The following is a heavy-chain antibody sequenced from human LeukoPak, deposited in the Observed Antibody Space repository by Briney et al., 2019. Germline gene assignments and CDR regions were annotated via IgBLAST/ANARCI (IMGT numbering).Heavy chain of an antibody. Sequence: ASVKVSCKASGGTFSSYAISWVRQAPGQGLEWMGGIIPIFGTANYAQKFQGRATITADESTSTAYMELSSLRSEDTAVYYCARSTIFGVVPDPGAFDIWGQGTMVTVSS. CDR2: IIPIFGTA. D-gene: IGHD3-3*01. V-gene: IGHV1-69*13. CDR1: GGTFSSYA. CDR3: ARSTIFGVVPDPGAFDI. J-gene: IGHJ3*02.